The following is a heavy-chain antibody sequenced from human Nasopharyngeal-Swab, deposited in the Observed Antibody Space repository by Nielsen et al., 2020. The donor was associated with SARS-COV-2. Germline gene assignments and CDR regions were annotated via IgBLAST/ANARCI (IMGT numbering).Heavy chain of an antibody. J-gene: IGHJ4*02. CDR3: ARGVIAAAGGDY. V-gene: IGHV4-34*01. CDR2: INHSGST. D-gene: IGHD6-13*01. Sequence: WIRQPPGKGLEWIGEINHSGSTNYNPSLKSRVTISVDTSKNQFSLKPSSVTAADTAAYYCARGVIAAAGGDYWGQGTLVTVSS.